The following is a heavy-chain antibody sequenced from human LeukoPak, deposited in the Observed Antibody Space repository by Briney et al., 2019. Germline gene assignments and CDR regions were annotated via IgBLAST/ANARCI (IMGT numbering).Heavy chain of an antibody. V-gene: IGHV4-34*01. CDR3: ARVAFIAVAGHFDY. J-gene: IGHJ4*02. CDR2: INHSGST. Sequence: SETLSLTCAVSGYSISSGYYWSWIRQPPGKGLEWIGEINHSGSTNYNPSLKSRVTISVDTSKNQFSLKLSSVTAADTAVYYCARVAFIAVAGHFDYWGQGTLVTVSS. CDR1: GYSISSGYY. D-gene: IGHD6-19*01.